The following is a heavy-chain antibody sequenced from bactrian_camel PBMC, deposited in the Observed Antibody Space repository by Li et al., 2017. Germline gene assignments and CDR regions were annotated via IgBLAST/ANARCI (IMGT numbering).Heavy chain of an antibody. CDR2: FTGGESIVRN. Sequence: VQLVESGGGSVQAGGSLNLSCTISGNMRSRHCFGWFRQASGKKRGEVATLFTGGESIVRNEYADSVKGRFTISRDAATNTVYLQMNSLVPEDTAMYYCAAGPRICEHDGCCRGDDHYYWGQGTQVTVS. J-gene: IGHJ4*01. V-gene: IGHV3S53*01. D-gene: IGHD1*01. CDR3: AAGPRICEHDGCCRGDDHYY. CDR1: GNMRSRHC.